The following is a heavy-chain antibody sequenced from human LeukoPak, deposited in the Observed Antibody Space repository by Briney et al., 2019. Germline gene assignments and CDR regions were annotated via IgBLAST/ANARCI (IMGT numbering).Heavy chain of an antibody. CDR3: AEVESSYCRI. J-gene: IGHJ4*02. CDR2: IGGGGYTT. CDR1: GLTFSNYG. V-gene: IGHV3-23*01. Sequence: GGSLRLSCVASGLTFSNYGMNWVRQAPGKGLEWVSSIGGGGYTTYYADSVRGRFTISEDNSKNSMYLQMSSLRAEDTAIYYCAEVESSYCRIWGQGTLVTVSS. D-gene: IGHD3-10*01.